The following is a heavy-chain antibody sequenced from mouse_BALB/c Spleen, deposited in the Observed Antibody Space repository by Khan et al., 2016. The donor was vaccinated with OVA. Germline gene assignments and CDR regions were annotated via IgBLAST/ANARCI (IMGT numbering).Heavy chain of an antibody. V-gene: IGHV1-77*01. CDR2: ISPGSGDT. J-gene: IGHJ3*01. D-gene: IGHD1-2*01. Sequence: QVQLKESGAELARPGASVKLSCKASGYTFTDYYINWVKQRTGQGLEWIGEISPGSGDTYYNEKFKGKATLTADKSSSTAYMQLSSLTSEAAAVYFCAGRNYFGYTCAYWGQGTLVTVSA. CDR1: GYTFTDYY. CDR3: AGRNYFGYTCAY.